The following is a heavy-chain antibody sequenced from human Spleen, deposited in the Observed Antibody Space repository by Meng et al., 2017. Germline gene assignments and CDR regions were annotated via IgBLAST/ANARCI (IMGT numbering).Heavy chain of an antibody. J-gene: IGHJ6*02. CDR2: IYPNNST. CDR1: GFSVTSNY. Sequence: GESLKISCAASGFSVTSNYMRWVRQAPGKGLEWVSTIYPNNSTYYEESVKGRFTISRDSSKNTMFLQMNSLRTEDTAVYYCARVRHGMDVWGQGKMVTVSS. CDR3: ARVRHGMDV. V-gene: IGHV3-66*02.